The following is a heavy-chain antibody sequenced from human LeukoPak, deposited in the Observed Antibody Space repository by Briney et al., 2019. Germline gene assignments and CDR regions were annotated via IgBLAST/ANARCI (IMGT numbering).Heavy chain of an antibody. CDR1: GGSISSYY. J-gene: IGHJ2*01. Sequence: SETLSLTCTVSGGSISSYYWSWIRQPPGKGLEWIGYIYYSGSTIHNPSLKSRVTISVDTSKNHFSLKLSSVTAADTAVYHCARQAIVGTSNWYFDLWGRGTLVTVSS. V-gene: IGHV4-59*08. CDR3: ARQAIVGTSNWYFDL. D-gene: IGHD1-26*01. CDR2: IYYSGST.